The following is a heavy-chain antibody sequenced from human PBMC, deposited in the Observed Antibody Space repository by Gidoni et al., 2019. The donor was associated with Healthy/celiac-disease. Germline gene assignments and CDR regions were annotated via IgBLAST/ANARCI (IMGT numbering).Heavy chain of an antibody. Sequence: EVQLVESGGGLVQPGGSLKLSCAASGFTFSGSAMHWVRQASGKGLEWVGRIRSKANSYATAYAASVKGRFTISRDDSKNTAYLQMNSLKTEDTAVYYCTQATSGWYSDYWGQGTLVTVSS. D-gene: IGHD6-19*01. J-gene: IGHJ4*02. CDR1: GFTFSGSA. CDR3: TQATSGWYSDY. CDR2: IRSKANSYAT. V-gene: IGHV3-73*02.